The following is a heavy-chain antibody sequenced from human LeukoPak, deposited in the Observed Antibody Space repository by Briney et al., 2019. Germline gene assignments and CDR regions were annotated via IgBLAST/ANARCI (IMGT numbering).Heavy chain of an antibody. CDR2: MKPNSGNT. V-gene: IGHV1-8*01. CDR1: GYTFTSYD. J-gene: IGHJ4*02. Sequence: ASVKVSCKASGYTFTSYDINWVRQATGQGLEWMGWMKPNSGNTGYAQKFQGRVTMTRNTSISTAYMELSSLRSEDTAVYYCARGYCSSTSCYTARGQLDYWGQGTLVTVSS. D-gene: IGHD2-2*02. CDR3: ARGYCSSTSCYTARGQLDY.